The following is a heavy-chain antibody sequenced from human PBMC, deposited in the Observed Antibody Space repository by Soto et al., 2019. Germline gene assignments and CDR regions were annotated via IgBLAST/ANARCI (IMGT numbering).Heavy chain of an antibody. CDR1: GVSIRASSYY. CDR3: ARHGSY. J-gene: IGHJ4*02. V-gene: IGHV4-39*01. CDR2: IYYNGET. Sequence: SETLSLTCTVSGVSIRASSYYWGWIRQPPGKGLEWIGTIYYNGETFYHPSLKSRITMSIHTSKNQFSLNMTSVTAADTAVYYCARHGSYWGQGTLVTVS.